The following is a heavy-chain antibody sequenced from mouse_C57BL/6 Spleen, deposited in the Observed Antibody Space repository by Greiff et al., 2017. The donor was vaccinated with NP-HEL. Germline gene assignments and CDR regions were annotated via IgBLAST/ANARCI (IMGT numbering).Heavy chain of an antibody. Sequence: VKLMESGPGLVAPSQSLSITCTVSGFSLTSYGVSWVRQPPGKGLEWLGVLWGDGSTNYHSALISRLRISQDNSKSQVFLKLNSLHTDDTATYYCAKIARYYYGSSGGYFDVWGTGTTVTVSS. CDR1: GFSLTSYG. V-gene: IGHV2-3*01. CDR3: AKIARYYYGSSGGYFDV. CDR2: LWGDGST. J-gene: IGHJ1*03. D-gene: IGHD1-1*01.